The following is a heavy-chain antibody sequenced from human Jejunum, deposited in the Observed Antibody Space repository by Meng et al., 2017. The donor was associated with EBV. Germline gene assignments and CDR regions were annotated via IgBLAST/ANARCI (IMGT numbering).Heavy chain of an antibody. CDR3: ARNYRDY. J-gene: IGHJ4*02. Sequence: EVQLVESGGGLVQPGGSLRLSCSASGFTVSTYWMHWVRQTPGKGVEWVSRINNDGSTTQYADSVRGRFTISRDNAKSTLYLQMNSLTAEDTAVYYCARNYRDYWGQGTLVTVSS. CDR1: GFTVSTYW. V-gene: IGHV3-74*01. D-gene: IGHD4-11*01. CDR2: INNDGSTT.